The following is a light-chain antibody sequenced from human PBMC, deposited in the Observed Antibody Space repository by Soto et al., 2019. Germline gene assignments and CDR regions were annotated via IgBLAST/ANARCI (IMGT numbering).Light chain of an antibody. Sequence: DVVMTQSPDSLAVSLGERAAINCKSSQSLLYDSNNKNYLAWYQQKPGQSPKVLIYWASTRESGVPDRFSGSGSGTDFTLTINGLQAEDVAVYYCQQYYSMPLTFGGGTKVEIK. CDR1: QSLLYDSNNKNY. CDR3: QQYYSMPLT. J-gene: IGKJ4*01. V-gene: IGKV4-1*01. CDR2: WAS.